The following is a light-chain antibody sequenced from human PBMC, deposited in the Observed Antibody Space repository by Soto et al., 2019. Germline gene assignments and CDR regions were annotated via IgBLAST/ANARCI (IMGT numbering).Light chain of an antibody. CDR3: SSYAGSDVFV. CDR1: SSDVGAYNY. Sequence: QSVPTQPPSASGSPGQSVAISCTGTSSDVGAYNYVAWYQQHPGKVPKLMIYEVSKRPSGVPDRFSGSKSGNTASLTVSGLQADDEADYYCSSYAGSDVFVFGTGTKVTVL. J-gene: IGLJ1*01. V-gene: IGLV2-8*01. CDR2: EVS.